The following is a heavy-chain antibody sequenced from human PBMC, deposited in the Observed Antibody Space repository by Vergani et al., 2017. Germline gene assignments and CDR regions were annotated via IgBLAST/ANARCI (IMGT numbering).Heavy chain of an antibody. D-gene: IGHD3-22*01. V-gene: IGHV1-69*02. CDR3: ASGDYDSRATDAFDI. CDR1: GGTFSSYT. J-gene: IGHJ3*02. CDR2: IIPILGIA. Sequence: QVQLVQSGVEVKKPGSSVKVSCKASGGTFSSYTISWVRQAPGQGLEWMGRIIPILGIANYAQKFQGRVTITADKSTSTAYMELSSLRSEDTAVYYCASGDYDSRATDAFDIWGQGTMVTVSS.